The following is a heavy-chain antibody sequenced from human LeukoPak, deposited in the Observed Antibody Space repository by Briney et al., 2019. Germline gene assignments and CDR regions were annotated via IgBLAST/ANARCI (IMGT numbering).Heavy chain of an antibody. D-gene: IGHD3-10*01. J-gene: IGHJ4*02. CDR2: ISGSGGST. Sequence: GGSLRLSCAASGFTFSSCAMSWVRQAPGKGLEWVSAISGSGGSTYYADSVKGRFTISRDNSKNTLYLQMNSLRAEDTAVYYCAKGALLLWFGEIRSDYWGQGTLVTVSS. V-gene: IGHV3-23*01. CDR3: AKGALLLWFGEIRSDY. CDR1: GFTFSSCA.